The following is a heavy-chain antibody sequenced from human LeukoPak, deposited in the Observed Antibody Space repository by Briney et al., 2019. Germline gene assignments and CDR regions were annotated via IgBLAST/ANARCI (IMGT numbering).Heavy chain of an antibody. CDR2: INPNSGGT. D-gene: IGHD3-3*01. J-gene: IGHJ5*02. CDR3: ATALLDGSLRS. Sequence: ASVKVSCKASGYTFTGYYMHWVRQAPGQGLEWMGWINPNSGGTNYAQKFQGWVTMTRDTSISTAYMELSSLRSEDTAVYYCATALLDGSLRSWGQGTLVTVSS. CDR1: GYTFTGYY. V-gene: IGHV1-2*04.